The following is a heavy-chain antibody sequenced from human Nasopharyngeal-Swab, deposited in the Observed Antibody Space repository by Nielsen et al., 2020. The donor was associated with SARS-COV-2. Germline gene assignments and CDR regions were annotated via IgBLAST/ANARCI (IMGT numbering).Heavy chain of an antibody. CDR3: ARGYLKSGMDV. V-gene: IGHV6-1*01. CDR2: TYYGSKRYT. Sequence: SETLSLTCAISGASVSSTSTGWNWIRQSSSRGLEWLGRTYYGSKRYTDYAVSVKSRITINADTSKNQFSLQLNSVNPEDTAVYYCARGYLKSGMDVWGQGTTVTVSS. D-gene: IGHD1-1*01. J-gene: IGHJ6*02. CDR1: GASVSSTSTG.